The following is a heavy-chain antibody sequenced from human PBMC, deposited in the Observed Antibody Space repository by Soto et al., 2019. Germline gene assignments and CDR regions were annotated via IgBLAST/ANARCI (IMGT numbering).Heavy chain of an antibody. V-gene: IGHV1-8*01. CDR3: ARLKQDYAVA. D-gene: IGHD3-16*01. Sequence: QVQLVQSGAEVKKPGASVKVSCKASGYTFTSYDINWVRLATGQGREWMGWMNPNSGNTAYAQKFQGRVTMTRNTSISTAYTELSSLRSEYTAVYYCARLKQDYAVAWGQGTLVTVSS. J-gene: IGHJ5*02. CDR1: GYTFTSYD. CDR2: MNPNSGNT.